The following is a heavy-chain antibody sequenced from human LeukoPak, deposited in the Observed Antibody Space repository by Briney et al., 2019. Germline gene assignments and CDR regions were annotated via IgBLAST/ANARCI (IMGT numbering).Heavy chain of an antibody. J-gene: IGHJ3*02. D-gene: IGHD2-2*01. Sequence: GPSVNVSCTASGYTFPSYGISWVRHPPGQGLEWMGWISSSNGNTNYAQKLQGRVTMTTDTSTSTAYMELRSLRSDDTAVYYCARAGDIVVVPATNLDAFDIWGQGTMVTVSS. V-gene: IGHV1-18*04. CDR1: GYTFPSYG. CDR3: ARAGDIVVVPATNLDAFDI. CDR2: ISSSNGNT.